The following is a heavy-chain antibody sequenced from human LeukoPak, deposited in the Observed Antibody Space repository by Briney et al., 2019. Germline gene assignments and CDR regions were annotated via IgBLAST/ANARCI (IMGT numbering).Heavy chain of an antibody. J-gene: IGHJ4*02. Sequence: PGGSLRLSCAASGFSFNTYAMSWVRQAPGKGLEWVSAISNTGGSTYYADSVKGRFTISRDKSKNTLSLQMNSLRAEDTAVYYCVKGGGNVRRYFEYWGQGTLVTVSS. CDR3: VKGGGNVRRYFEY. CDR1: GFSFNTYA. CDR2: ISNTGGST. V-gene: IGHV3-23*01. D-gene: IGHD4-23*01.